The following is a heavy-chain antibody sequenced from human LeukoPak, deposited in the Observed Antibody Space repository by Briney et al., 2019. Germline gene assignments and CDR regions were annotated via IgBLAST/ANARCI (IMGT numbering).Heavy chain of an antibody. CDR2: ISSSGSTI. CDR1: GFTFSDYY. D-gene: IGHD3-10*01. CDR3: ARDYYGSGSYSALFEY. J-gene: IGHJ4*02. Sequence: GGSLRLSCAASGFTFSDYYMSWIRQAPGKGLEWVSYISSSGSTIYYADSVKGRFTISRDNAKNSLYLQMNSLRAEDTAVYYCARDYYGSGSYSALFEYWGQGTLVTVSS. V-gene: IGHV3-11*01.